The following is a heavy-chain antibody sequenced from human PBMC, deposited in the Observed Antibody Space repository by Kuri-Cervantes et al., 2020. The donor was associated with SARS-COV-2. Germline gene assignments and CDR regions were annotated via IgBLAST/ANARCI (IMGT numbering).Heavy chain of an antibody. D-gene: IGHD3-3*01. V-gene: IGHV4-59*04. CDR2: IHYSGST. J-gene: IGHJ4*02. CDR3: ARGPTGGYDFWSGYETNFDY. Sequence: SETLSLTCIVSGGSISGYYWSWMRQPPGKGLEWIGNIHYSGSTYYNPSLKSRVTISVDTSKTQFSLKLSSVTAADTAVYYCARGPTGGYDFWSGYETNFDYWGQGTLVTVSS. CDR1: GGSISGYY.